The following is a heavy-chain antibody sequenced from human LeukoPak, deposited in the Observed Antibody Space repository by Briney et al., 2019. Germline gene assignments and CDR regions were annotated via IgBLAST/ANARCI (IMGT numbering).Heavy chain of an antibody. Sequence: PGGSLRLSCAASGFTFSSYSMNWVRQAPGKGLEWVSYISSSSSTIYYADSVKGRFTISRDNSKNTLYLQMNSLRAEDTAVYYCARDVGKYYFDYWGQGTLVTVSS. V-gene: IGHV3-48*01. CDR2: ISSSSSTI. CDR3: ARDVGKYYFDY. D-gene: IGHD1-26*01. CDR1: GFTFSSYS. J-gene: IGHJ4*02.